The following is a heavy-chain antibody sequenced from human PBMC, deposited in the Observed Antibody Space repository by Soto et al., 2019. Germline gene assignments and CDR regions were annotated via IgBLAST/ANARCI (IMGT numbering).Heavy chain of an antibody. V-gene: IGHV4-39*01. Sequence: KTSETLSLTCSVSGRSISEINSYWGWVRQTPGEGLEWIGTIHHTGSTYYNPSLKSRVTISLDTSKNQFSLKLSSVTAADTALYYCARPEGGYGSGYSWFDPWGQGTRVTVSS. CDR3: ARPEGGYGSGYSWFDP. CDR1: GRSISEINSY. CDR2: IHHTGST. J-gene: IGHJ5*02. D-gene: IGHD5-12*01.